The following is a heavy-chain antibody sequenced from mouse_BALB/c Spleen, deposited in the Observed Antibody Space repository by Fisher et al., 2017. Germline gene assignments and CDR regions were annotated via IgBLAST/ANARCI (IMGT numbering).Heavy chain of an antibody. D-gene: IGHD2-4*01. J-gene: IGHJ2*01. CDR3: ARGHDYEYYFDY. Sequence: KFKGKATFTVDTSSSTAYMQFNSLTSEDSAVYYCARGHDYEYYFDYWGQGTTLTVSS. V-gene: IGHV1S34*01.